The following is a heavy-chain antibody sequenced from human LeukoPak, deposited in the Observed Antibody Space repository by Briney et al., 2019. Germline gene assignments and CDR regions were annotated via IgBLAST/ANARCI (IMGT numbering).Heavy chain of an antibody. D-gene: IGHD3-10*01. V-gene: IGHV4-30-4*01. Sequence: KPSETLSLTCTVSGGSISSGDYYWSWIRQPPGKGLEGIGYIYYTGSTYYNPSLKSRVTISVDTSKNQFSLKLSSVTAADTAVYYCARDQNGLGPHYSYGMDVWGQGTTVTVSS. J-gene: IGHJ6*02. CDR3: ARDQNGLGPHYSYGMDV. CDR2: IYYTGST. CDR1: GGSISSGDYY.